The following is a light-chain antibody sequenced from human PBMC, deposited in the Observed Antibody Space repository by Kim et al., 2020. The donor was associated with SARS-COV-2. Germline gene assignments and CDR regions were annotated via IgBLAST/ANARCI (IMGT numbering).Light chain of an antibody. CDR2: RNN. CDR3: AAWDDSVV. Sequence: GTPGQRVTISCSGSSSNIGSNYVYWYQQLPGTAPKLLIYRNNQRPSRVPDRFSGSKSGTSASLAISGLRSEDEADYYCAAWDDSVVFGGGTKLTVL. CDR1: SSNIGSNY. J-gene: IGLJ2*01. V-gene: IGLV1-47*01.